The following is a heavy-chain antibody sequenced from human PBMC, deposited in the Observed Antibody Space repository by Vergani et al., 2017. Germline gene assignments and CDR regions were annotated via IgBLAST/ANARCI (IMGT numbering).Heavy chain of an antibody. Sequence: QVQLQESGPGLVQPSQTLSLTCTVSGGSISSGGYYWSWIRQHPGKGLEWIGYIYYSGSTYYNPSLKSRVTISVDTSKNQFSLKLSSVTAADTAVYYCAGSGLDYNWFDPWGQGTLVTVSS. CDR1: GGSISSGGYY. D-gene: IGHD1-14*01. CDR3: AGSGLDYNWFDP. V-gene: IGHV4-31*03. J-gene: IGHJ5*02. CDR2: IYYSGST.